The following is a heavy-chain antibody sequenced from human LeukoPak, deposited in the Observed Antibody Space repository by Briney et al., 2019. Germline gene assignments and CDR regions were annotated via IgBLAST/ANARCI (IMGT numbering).Heavy chain of an antibody. CDR3: ARSTYYYDSSGYFVGYFQH. CDR2: IYASGST. J-gene: IGHJ1*01. CDR1: GGSISSSNW. D-gene: IGHD3-22*01. Sequence: SETLSLTCAVSGGSISSSNWWSWVRQPPGKGLEWIGRIYASGSTNYNPSLKSRVTISVDTSKNQFSLKLSSATAADTAVYYCARSTYYYDSSGYFVGYFQHWGQGTLVTVSS. V-gene: IGHV4-4*02.